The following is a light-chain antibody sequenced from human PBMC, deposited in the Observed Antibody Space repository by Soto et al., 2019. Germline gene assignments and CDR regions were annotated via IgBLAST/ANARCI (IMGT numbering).Light chain of an antibody. CDR3: QHYNNWPPYT. V-gene: IGKV3-15*01. J-gene: IGKJ2*01. Sequence: IVMTQSPATLSVSPGDRVTLSCRASQSVSSDLAWYQQRPGQAPRLLIYGASTRATGIPATFSGTGSGTEFKLTIRSLQSEDFAIYYCQHYNNWPPYTCGQGTNLEIK. CDR2: GAS. CDR1: QSVSSD.